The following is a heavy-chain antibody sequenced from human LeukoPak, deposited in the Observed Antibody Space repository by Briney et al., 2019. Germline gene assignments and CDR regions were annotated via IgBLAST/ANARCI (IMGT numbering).Heavy chain of an antibody. CDR3: ARSRATGYSYYYYYMDV. Sequence: GGSLRLSCAASGFIVSSNYMSWVRQAPGKGLEWVSVIYSGGSTYYADSVKGRFTISRDNSKNTLYLQMNSLRAEDTAVYYCARSRATGYSYYYYYMDVWGKGTTVTVSS. CDR2: IYSGGST. CDR1: GFIVSSNY. J-gene: IGHJ6*03. D-gene: IGHD6-13*01. V-gene: IGHV3-53*01.